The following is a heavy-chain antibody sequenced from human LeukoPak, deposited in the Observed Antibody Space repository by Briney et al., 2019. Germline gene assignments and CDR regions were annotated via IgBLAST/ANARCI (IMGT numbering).Heavy chain of an antibody. Sequence: PSETLSLTCTVSGVSISSSNSYWGWIRQPPGKGLEWIGSIYYSGNTYYNASLKSRVTISVDTSKNQFSLKLSSVTAADTAVYYCAREYGGSYRYLDYWGQGTLVTVSS. V-gene: IGHV4-39*07. J-gene: IGHJ4*02. CDR3: AREYGGSYRYLDY. CDR1: GVSISSSNSY. D-gene: IGHD1-26*01. CDR2: IYYSGNT.